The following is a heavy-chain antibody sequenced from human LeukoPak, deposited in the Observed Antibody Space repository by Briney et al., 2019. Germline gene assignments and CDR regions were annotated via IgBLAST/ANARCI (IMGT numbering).Heavy chain of an antibody. CDR2: INTNTGNP. J-gene: IGHJ3*02. CDR3: ATHYYDSSGYLDAFDI. CDR1: GYTFTGYY. Sequence: ASVKVSCKASGYTFTGYYMHWVRQAPGQGLEWMGWINTNTGNPTYAQGFTGRFVFSLDTSVSTAYLQISSLKAEDTAVYYCATHYYDSSGYLDAFDIWGQGTMVTVSS. D-gene: IGHD3-22*01. V-gene: IGHV7-4-1*02.